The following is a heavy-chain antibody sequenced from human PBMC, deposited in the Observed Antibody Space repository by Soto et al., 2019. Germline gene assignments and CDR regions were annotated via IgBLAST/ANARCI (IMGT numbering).Heavy chain of an antibody. CDR2: ISAYNGTA. J-gene: IGHJ3*02. CDR3: ARGGYSYGHPDAFDI. V-gene: IGHV1-18*04. Sequence: ASVKVSCKASGYTFTSYGISWVRQAPGQGLEWMGWISAYNGTANYAQKFQGRVTITADKSTSTAYMELSSLRSEDTAVYYCARGGYSYGHPDAFDIWGQGTMVTVSS. D-gene: IGHD5-18*01. CDR1: GYTFTSYG.